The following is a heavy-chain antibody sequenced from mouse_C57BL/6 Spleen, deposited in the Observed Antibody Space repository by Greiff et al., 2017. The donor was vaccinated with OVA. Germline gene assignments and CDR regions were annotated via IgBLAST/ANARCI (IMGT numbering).Heavy chain of an antibody. J-gene: IGHJ4*01. CDR2: INPYNGDT. V-gene: IGHV1-20*01. CDR1: GYSFTGYF. Sequence: EVMLVESGPELVKPGDSVKISCKASGYSFTGYFMNWVMQSHGKSLEWIGRINPYNGDTFYNQKFKGKATLTVDKSSSTAHMELRSLTSEDSAVYYCARREGYYAMDYWGQGTSVTVSS. CDR3: ARREGYYAMDY.